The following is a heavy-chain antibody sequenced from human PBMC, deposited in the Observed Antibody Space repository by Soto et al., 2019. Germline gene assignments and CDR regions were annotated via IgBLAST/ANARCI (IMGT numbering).Heavy chain of an antibody. CDR2: ISSSGSTI. J-gene: IGHJ5*02. CDR3: ARDTAPSRLGYCSGGSCSTQIGHNWFDP. CDR1: GFTFSGYY. V-gene: IGHV3-11*01. D-gene: IGHD2-15*01. Sequence: PGGSLRLSCAASGFTFSGYYMSWIRQAPGKGLEWVSYISSSGSTIYYADSVKGRFTISRDNAKNSLYLQMNSLRAEDTAVYYCARDTAPSRLGYCSGGSCSTQIGHNWFDPWGQGTLVTVSS.